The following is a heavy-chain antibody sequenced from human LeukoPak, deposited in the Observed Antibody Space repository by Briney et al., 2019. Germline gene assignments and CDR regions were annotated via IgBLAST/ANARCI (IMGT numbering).Heavy chain of an antibody. CDR2: INPNSGGT. J-gene: IGHJ4*02. Sequence: GASVKVSCKASGYTFTGYYMHWVRQAPGQGLEWMGWINPNSGGTNYAQKFQGRVTMTRDTSASTAYMELSSLRSEDMAVYYCARDGGQGDFDYWGQGTLVTVSS. D-gene: IGHD3-16*01. CDR3: ARDGGQGDFDY. CDR1: GYTFTGYY. V-gene: IGHV1-2*02.